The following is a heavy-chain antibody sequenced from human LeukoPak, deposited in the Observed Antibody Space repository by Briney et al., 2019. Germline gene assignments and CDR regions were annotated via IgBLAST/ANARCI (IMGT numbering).Heavy chain of an antibody. D-gene: IGHD3-10*01. CDR2: ISSSGSTI. Sequence: GRSLRLSCAASGFTFSDHYMSWIRQAPGKGLEWASYISSSGSTIYYADSVKGRFTISRDNAKNSLYLQMNSLRAEDTAVYYCARNYYGSGSYYKTWGQETLVTVSS. J-gene: IGHJ5*02. CDR1: GFTFSDHY. V-gene: IGHV3-11*01. CDR3: ARNYYGSGSYYKT.